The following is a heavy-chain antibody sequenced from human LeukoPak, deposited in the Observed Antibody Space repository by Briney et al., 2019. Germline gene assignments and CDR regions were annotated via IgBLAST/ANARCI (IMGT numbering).Heavy chain of an antibody. V-gene: IGHV3-64*01. D-gene: IGHD3-10*01. J-gene: IGHJ4*02. CDR2: ISSNGGST. CDR3: ARVGSGDY. CDR1: GFTFSSYA. Sequence: GGSLRLSCAASGFTFSSYAMHWVRQAPGKGLEYVSAISSNGGSTYYANSMKGRFTISRDNSKNTLYLQMGSLRAEDMAVYYCARVGSGDYWGQGTLVTVSS.